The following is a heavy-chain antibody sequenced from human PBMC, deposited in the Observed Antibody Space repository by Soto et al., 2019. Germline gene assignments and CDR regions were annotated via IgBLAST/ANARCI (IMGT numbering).Heavy chain of an antibody. D-gene: IGHD3-3*01. CDR2: IYWNDGK. CDR1: DFSLSTTGVG. J-gene: IGHJ4*02. V-gene: IGHV2-5*01. CDR3: AHIPSLYDFLNDYVPSGLVD. Sequence: SGPTLVNPTQTLTVTCTFSDFSLSTTGVGVAWIRQPPGQALEWLALIYWNDGKRYSPSLKSRLTITKDPSKNQVGLTMTNMDPVDTATYYCAHIPSLYDFLNDYVPSGLVDWFQGTLVTVS.